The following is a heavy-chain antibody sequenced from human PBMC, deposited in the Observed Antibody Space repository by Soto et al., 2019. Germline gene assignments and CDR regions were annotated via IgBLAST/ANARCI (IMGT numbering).Heavy chain of an antibody. D-gene: IGHD1-26*01. V-gene: IGHV3-48*03. CDR3: AKDLGSYLSPAFDY. CDR1: GFSFSRFE. CDR2: ISSSSDII. Sequence: LRLSCAASGFSFSRFEMNWVRQAPGKGLEWVSYISSSSDIIYYADSVKGRFTISRDNAKNSLYLQMNSLRAEDTAVYYCAKDLGSYLSPAFDYWGLGTLVTVSS. J-gene: IGHJ4*02.